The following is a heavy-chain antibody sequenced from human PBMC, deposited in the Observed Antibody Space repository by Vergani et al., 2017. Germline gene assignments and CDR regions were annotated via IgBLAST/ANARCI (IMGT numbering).Heavy chain of an antibody. CDR2: IYYSGST. J-gene: IGHJ4*02. CDR1: GGSISSSSYY. Sequence: QLQLQESGPGLVKPSETLSLTCTVSGGSISSSSYYWGWIRQPPGKGLEWIGSIYYSGSTYYNPSLKSRVTISVDTSKNQFSLKLSYVTAADTAVYYCAREWELLGAFDYGGQGTLVTVSS. V-gene: IGHV4-39*02. CDR3: AREWELLGAFDY. D-gene: IGHD1-26*01.